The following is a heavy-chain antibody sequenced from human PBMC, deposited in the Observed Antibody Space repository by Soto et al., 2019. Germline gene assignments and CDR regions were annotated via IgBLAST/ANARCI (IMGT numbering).Heavy chain of an antibody. D-gene: IGHD3-22*01. J-gene: IGHJ4*02. CDR2: IDPSDSYT. CDR3: AGVGSDASRYYLGY. CDR1: GYSFTSYW. Sequence: GESLKISCKGSGYSFTSYWITWVRQMPGKGLEWMGRIDPSDSYTNYSPSFQGHVTISADRSISTAYLQWSSLKASDTAMSFRAGVGSDASRYYLGYLGQGPLVTVSS. V-gene: IGHV5-10-1*01.